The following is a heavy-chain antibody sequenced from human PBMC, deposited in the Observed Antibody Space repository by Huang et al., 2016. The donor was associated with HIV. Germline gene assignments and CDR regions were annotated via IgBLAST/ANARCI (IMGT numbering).Heavy chain of an antibody. D-gene: IGHD3-22*01. CDR3: ARGSARYYYDSSGYRRSPSFDY. Sequence: QVQLQQWGAGLLKPSETLSLTCAVYGESFSGYYWTWIRQPPGKGLEWIGELNHRGSTNKNPSLKKRVTMAVDTSKNQFSLELRYVTAADTAVYYCARGSARYYYDSSGYRRSPSFDYWGQGTLVTVSS. CDR2: LNHRGST. V-gene: IGHV4-34*01. J-gene: IGHJ4*02. CDR1: GESFSGYY.